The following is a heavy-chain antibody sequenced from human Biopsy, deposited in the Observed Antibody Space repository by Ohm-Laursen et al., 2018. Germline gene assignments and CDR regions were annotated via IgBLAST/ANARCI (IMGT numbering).Heavy chain of an antibody. CDR2: NIPILGTG. J-gene: IGHJ1*01. D-gene: IGHD3-9*01. CDR1: GGTFSNYG. CDR3: ATKLTGYFHH. V-gene: IGHV1-69*06. Sequence: SSVKVSCKAPGGTFSNYGVNWVRQAPGPGLEWLGGNIPILGTGNYAQKFQDRVTVDADTSTSTATMELRSLRSDDTAVYYCATKLTGYFHHWGQGTLVIVSS.